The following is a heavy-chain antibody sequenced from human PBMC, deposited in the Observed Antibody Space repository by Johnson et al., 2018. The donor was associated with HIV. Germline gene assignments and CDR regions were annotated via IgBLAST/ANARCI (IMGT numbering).Heavy chain of an antibody. V-gene: IGHV3-7*01. CDR1: GFTFNSYG. J-gene: IGHJ3*02. CDR3: ARDGSNFGAFDI. D-gene: IGHD1-1*01. CDR2: IKQGGSEK. Sequence: VQLVESGGGVVQPGRSLRLSCAASGFTFNSYGMHWVRQAPGKGLEWVANIKQGGSEKYYVDSVKGRFTISRDNAKKSLYLQMNSLRAEDTAVYYCARDGSNFGAFDIWGQGTMVTVSS.